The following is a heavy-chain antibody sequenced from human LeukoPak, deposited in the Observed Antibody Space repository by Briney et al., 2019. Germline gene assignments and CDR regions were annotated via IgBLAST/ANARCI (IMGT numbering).Heavy chain of an antibody. V-gene: IGHV3-23*01. CDR2: MSGSGSST. CDR3: ARRDYSNYGYFDY. Sequence: PGGSLRLSCAASGFTFSNYGMSWVRQAPGKGLEWVLAMSGSGSSTYYADSVKGRFTISRDNSKNTLYLQMNSLRVEDTAMYYCARRDYSNYGYFDYWGQGTLVTVSS. D-gene: IGHD4-11*01. CDR1: GFTFSNYG. J-gene: IGHJ4*02.